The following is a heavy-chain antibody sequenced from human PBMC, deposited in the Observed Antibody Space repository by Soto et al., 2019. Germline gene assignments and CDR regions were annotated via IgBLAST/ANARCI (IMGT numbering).Heavy chain of an antibody. D-gene: IGHD6-6*01. J-gene: IGHJ5*02. CDR3: ARKLSKHHVQVFDP. CDR1: GYTFTSYG. V-gene: IGHV1-18*01. Sequence: ASVKVSCKASGYTFTSYGISWVRQAPGQGLEWMGWISAYNGNTNYAQKLQGRVTMTTDTSTSTAYMELRSLRSDDTAVYYCARKLSKHHVQVFDPWGQGTLVTVSS. CDR2: ISAYNGNT.